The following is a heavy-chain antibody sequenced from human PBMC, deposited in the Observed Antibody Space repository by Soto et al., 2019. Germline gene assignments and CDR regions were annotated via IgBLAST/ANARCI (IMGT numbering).Heavy chain of an antibody. V-gene: IGHV4-38-2*02. CDR3: PRHPSGPIFDY. D-gene: IGHD5-12*01. CDR1: SSPINSRYY. J-gene: IGHJ4*02. CDR2: IYHSGST. Sequence: SETLSLTCTVSSSPINSRYYWGWIRQTPGKGLEWVASIYHSGSTHYNPSLKSRATISVDTSNNQFSLRLSSVTDADKAIYYCPRHPSGPIFDYWGQGTQVTVSS.